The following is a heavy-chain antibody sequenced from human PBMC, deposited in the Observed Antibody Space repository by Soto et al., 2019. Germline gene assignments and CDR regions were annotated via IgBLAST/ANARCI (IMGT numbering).Heavy chain of an antibody. D-gene: IGHD4-17*01. CDR3: ARDRLDYGDYGY. CDR1: GGTFSSYA. V-gene: IGHV1-69*01. J-gene: IGHJ4*02. Sequence: VQLVQSGAEVKKPGSSVKVSCKASGGTFSSYAISWVRQATGQGLEWMGGIIPIFGTANYAQKFQGRVTITADESTSTADMELSSLRSEDTAGYYCARDRLDYGDYGYWGQGTLVTVSS. CDR2: IIPIFGTA.